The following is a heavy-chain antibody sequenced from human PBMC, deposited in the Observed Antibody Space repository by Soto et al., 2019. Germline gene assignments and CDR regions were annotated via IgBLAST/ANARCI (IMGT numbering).Heavy chain of an antibody. CDR2: LSQSGSTT. CDR3: ARVTRYTYSNYDWLDP. D-gene: IGHD4-4*01. CDR1: GFDSSDYS. V-gene: IGHV3-11*01. J-gene: IGHJ5*02. Sequence: GGSLRLSCAASGFDSSDYSMSWIRQAPGKGLEWVSYLSQSGSTTYYADSVKGRFAVSRDDAKNSLYLQMNSLRVEDTAVYYCARVTRYTYSNYDWLDPWGQGTLVTVSS.